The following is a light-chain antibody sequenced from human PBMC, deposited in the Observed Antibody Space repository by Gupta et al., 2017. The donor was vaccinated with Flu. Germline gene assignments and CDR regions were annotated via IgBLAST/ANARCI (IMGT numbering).Light chain of an antibody. Sequence: ATITCTGNNSNIGFQGPAWRQQHQRHPPKLLYYRGNNRSSVIAERFSATMSGNTAPLTNTGLQPEDEADYYCAACDSSPSDQVFGGGTKLTVL. CDR2: RGN. CDR3: AACDSSPSDQV. V-gene: IGLV10-54*04. CDR1: NSNIGFQG. J-gene: IGLJ3*02.